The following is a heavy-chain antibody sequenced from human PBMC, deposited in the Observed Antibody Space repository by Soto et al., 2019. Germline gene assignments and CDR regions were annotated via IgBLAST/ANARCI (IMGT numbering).Heavy chain of an antibody. CDR1: GGTFSSYT. D-gene: IGHD6-13*01. V-gene: IGHV1-69*02. Sequence: QVQLVQSGAEVKKPGCSVKVSCKASGGTFSSYTINWVRHAPGQGLEWMGRIIPILGIANYAQKFQGRVTITADKTTSTAYMELSRLRSEDTAVYYCARGWVAAAQQNYYGMDVWGQGTTVTVSS. J-gene: IGHJ6*02. CDR3: ARGWVAAAQQNYYGMDV. CDR2: IIPILGIA.